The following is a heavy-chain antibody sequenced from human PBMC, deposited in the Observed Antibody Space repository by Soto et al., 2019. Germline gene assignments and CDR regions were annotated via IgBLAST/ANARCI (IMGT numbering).Heavy chain of an antibody. CDR1: GGSISSYS. CDR2: IYTSENT. CDR3: ERGLGRSSWTSFDS. J-gene: IGHJ4*02. D-gene: IGHD6-13*01. V-gene: IGHV4-4*07. Sequence: PSETLSLTCTVSGGSISSYSWSWIRQPAGKGLEWIGRIYTSENTHYNPSLRSRVSMSLDTSKNQLSLNLSSVTAADTAVYYCERGLGRSSWTSFDSWGQGTLVTVSS.